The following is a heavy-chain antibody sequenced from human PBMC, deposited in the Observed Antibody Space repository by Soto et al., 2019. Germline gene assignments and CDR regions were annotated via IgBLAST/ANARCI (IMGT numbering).Heavy chain of an antibody. CDR2: ISYIGNT. J-gene: IGHJ4*02. D-gene: IGHD5-12*01. Sequence: SETLSLTCTVSGDSIIPLSWSWILQPPGKGLQWIGYISYIGNTNYNPSLKSRVTISLDTSKNQFSLSLSSVTAADTAMYFCAIHGSTVDKEGAFYFCGQGTLVIVSS. CDR1: GDSIIPLS. V-gene: IGHV4-59*08. CDR3: AIHGSTVDKEGAFYF.